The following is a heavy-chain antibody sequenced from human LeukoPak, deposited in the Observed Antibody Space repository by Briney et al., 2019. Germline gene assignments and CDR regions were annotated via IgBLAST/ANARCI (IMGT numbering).Heavy chain of an antibody. Sequence: PSETLSLTCTVSGGSISSYYWSWIRQPPGKGLEWIGYIYYSGSTNYSPSLKSRVTISVDTSKNQFSLQLNSVTPEDTAVYYCARAALLVFDYWGQGTLVTVSS. V-gene: IGHV4-59*12. D-gene: IGHD2-2*01. CDR3: ARAALLVFDY. J-gene: IGHJ4*02. CDR1: GGSISSYY. CDR2: IYYSGST.